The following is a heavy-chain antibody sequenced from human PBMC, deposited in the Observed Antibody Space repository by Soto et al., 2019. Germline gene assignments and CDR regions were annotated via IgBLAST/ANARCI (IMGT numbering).Heavy chain of an antibody. CDR1: GYTLTELS. CDR2: FDPEDGET. Sequence: EASVKVSCKVSGYTLTELSMHWVRQAPGKGLEWMGGFDPEDGETIYAQKFQGRVTMTEDTSTDTAYMELSSLRSEDTAVYYCATVTVAGGGHYFDYWGQATLVTVSS. V-gene: IGHV1-24*01. CDR3: ATVTVAGGGHYFDY. D-gene: IGHD6-19*01. J-gene: IGHJ4*02.